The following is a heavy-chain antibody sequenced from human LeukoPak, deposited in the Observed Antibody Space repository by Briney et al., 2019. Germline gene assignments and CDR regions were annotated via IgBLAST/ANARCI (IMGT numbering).Heavy chain of an antibody. CDR3: ARARTDKYYDWIFLPDY. CDR2: IKRDGGEK. Sequence: GGSLRLSCAASGFTFSSRWMSWVRQAPGKGLEWVANIKRDGGEKYYVDSVKGRFTISRDNAKSSLYLQMDSLRAEDTAVYYCARARTDKYYDWIFLPDYWGQGTLVAVSS. V-gene: IGHV3-7*04. CDR1: GFTFSSRW. D-gene: IGHD3-9*01. J-gene: IGHJ4*02.